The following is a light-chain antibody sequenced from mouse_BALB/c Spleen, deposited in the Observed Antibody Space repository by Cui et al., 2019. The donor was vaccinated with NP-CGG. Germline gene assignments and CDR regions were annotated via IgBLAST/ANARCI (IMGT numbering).Light chain of an antibody. J-gene: IGLJ1*01. CDR1: TGAVTTSNY. Sequence: QAVVTQESALTTSPGETVTLTCRSSTGAVTTSNYANWVQEKPDHLFTGLIGGTNHRNPGVPARFSGSLIGDKAALTITGAQTEDEAIYFCALWYSNHWVFGGGTKLTVL. CDR3: ALWYSNHWV. CDR2: GTN. V-gene: IGLV1*01.